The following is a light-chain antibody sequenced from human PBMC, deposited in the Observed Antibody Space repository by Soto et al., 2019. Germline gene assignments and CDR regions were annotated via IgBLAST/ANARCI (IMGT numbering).Light chain of an antibody. CDR1: QSVSNY. J-gene: IGKJ4*01. CDR3: QYSRDCPLT. V-gene: IGKV3-11*01. Sequence: EIVLTQSPATLSLSPGERATVSCRASQSVSNYLAWYQQKPGQAPRLLMYDASNRATGIPARFSGSGPGTVFSLIIISLEPEDFAGYYCQYSRDCPLTFGGGIKVDIK. CDR2: DAS.